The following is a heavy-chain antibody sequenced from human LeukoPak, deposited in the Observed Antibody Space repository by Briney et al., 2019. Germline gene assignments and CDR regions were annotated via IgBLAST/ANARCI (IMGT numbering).Heavy chain of an antibody. Sequence: SETLSLTCTVSGGSISSGSHYWSWIRQPAGKGLEWIGRIQLSGSADYNPSLKSRVSISLDTSKNQFSLKLSSVTAADTAVYYCARESRLRFLDYMDVWGKGTTVTVSS. J-gene: IGHJ6*03. V-gene: IGHV4-61*02. CDR2: IQLSGSA. CDR1: GGSISSGSHY. CDR3: ARESRLRFLDYMDV. D-gene: IGHD3-3*01.